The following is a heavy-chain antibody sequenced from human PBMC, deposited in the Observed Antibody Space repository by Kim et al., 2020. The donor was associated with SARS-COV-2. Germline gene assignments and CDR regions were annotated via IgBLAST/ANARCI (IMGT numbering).Heavy chain of an antibody. Sequence: GGSLRLSCAASGFTFSDYYMSWIRQAPGKGLEWVSYISSSSSYTNYADSVKGRFTISRDNAKNSLYLQMNSLRAEDTAVYYCARAELLWFGELFPSPYFDYWGQGTLVTVSS. CDR2: ISSSSSYT. D-gene: IGHD3-10*01. CDR1: GFTFSDYY. V-gene: IGHV3-11*05. J-gene: IGHJ4*02. CDR3: ARAELLWFGELFPSPYFDY.